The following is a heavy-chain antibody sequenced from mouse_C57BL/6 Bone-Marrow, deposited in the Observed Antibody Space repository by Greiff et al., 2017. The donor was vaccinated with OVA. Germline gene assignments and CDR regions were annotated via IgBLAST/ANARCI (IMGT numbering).Heavy chain of an antibody. D-gene: IGHD1-1*01. J-gene: IGHJ3*01. CDR2: INPNNGGT. CDR1: GYTFTDYY. CDR3: ARPHPDYYGSSAWFAY. Sequence: EVQLQQSGPELVKPGASVKISCKASGYTFTDYYMNWVKQSHGKSLEWIGDINPNNGGTSYNQKFKGKATLTVDKSSSTAYMELRSLTSEDSAVYYCARPHPDYYGSSAWFAYWGQGTLVTVSA. V-gene: IGHV1-26*01.